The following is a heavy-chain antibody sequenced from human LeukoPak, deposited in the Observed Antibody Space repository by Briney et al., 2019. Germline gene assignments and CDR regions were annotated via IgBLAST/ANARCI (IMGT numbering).Heavy chain of an antibody. CDR2: ISYDGRNI. V-gene: IGHV3-30*18. D-gene: IGHD2-2*01. CDR1: GFTFNNYG. CDR3: AKGPLRGTAAAIDY. J-gene: IGHJ4*02. Sequence: GGSLRLSCAASGFTFNNYGMHWVRLAPGKGLEWVAVISYDGRNIHYPDSVKGRFTISRDISTDTLWLQMDNLRTEDTAVYYCAKGPLRGTAAAIDYWGQGTLVTVSS.